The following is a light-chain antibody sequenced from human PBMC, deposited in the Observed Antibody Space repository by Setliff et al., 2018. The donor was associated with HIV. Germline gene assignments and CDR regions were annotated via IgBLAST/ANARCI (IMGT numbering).Light chain of an antibody. J-gene: IGLJ1*01. CDR1: SNDIGAFNH. V-gene: IGLV2-14*01. Sequence: QSVLTQPASVSGSPGQSITISCIGSSNDIGAFNHVSWYQQHPGRAPKHLIYGVTSRPSGVSNRFSGSKTANTASLTISGLQAEDEADYYCTSYTNNSTYVFGTGTKVTVL. CDR3: TSYTNNSTYV. CDR2: GVT.